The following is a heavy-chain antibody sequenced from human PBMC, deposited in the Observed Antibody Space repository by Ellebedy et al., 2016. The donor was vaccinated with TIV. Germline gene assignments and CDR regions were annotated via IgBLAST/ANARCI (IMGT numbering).Heavy chain of an antibody. V-gene: IGHV3-48*02. D-gene: IGHD6-19*01. CDR3: ARDCTAVAGRYGMDV. CDR2: ISSSSSTI. CDR1: GFTFSTYS. Sequence: GGSLRLXXAASGFTFSTYSMNWVRQAPGKGLEWVSYISSSSSTIYYADSVKGRFTISRDNAKNSLYLQMNSLGDEDTAVYYCARDCTAVAGRYGMDVWGQGTTVTVSS. J-gene: IGHJ6*02.